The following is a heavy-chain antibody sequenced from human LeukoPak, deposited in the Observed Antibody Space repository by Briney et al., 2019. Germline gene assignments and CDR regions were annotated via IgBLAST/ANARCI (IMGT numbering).Heavy chain of an antibody. CDR1: GFTFSSYA. Sequence: GGSLRLSCAASGFTFSSYAMSWVRQAPGKGLEWVSGFSGSGGSTYYADSVKGRFTISRDNSKNTLYLQMNSLRAEDTAVYYCAKEYCSNSVCHSLDYWGQGTLVTVSS. CDR2: FSGSGGST. CDR3: AKEYCSNSVCHSLDY. V-gene: IGHV3-23*01. J-gene: IGHJ4*02. D-gene: IGHD2-8*01.